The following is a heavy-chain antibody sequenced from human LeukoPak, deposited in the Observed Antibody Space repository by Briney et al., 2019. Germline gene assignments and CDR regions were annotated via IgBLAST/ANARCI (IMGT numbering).Heavy chain of an antibody. CDR3: AKDRPNYHESNGHYYRRNVDY. Sequence: GGSLRLSCVASGFTFSIYAMSWVRQAPGKGLDRVSSISSSGDYTYYTDPVKGRFTISRDNSKDTLYLQMNSLRAEDTAVYYCAKDRPNYHESNGHYYRRNVDYWGQGTLVTVSS. D-gene: IGHD3-22*01. V-gene: IGHV3-23*01. CDR2: ISSSGDYT. CDR1: GFTFSIYA. J-gene: IGHJ4*02.